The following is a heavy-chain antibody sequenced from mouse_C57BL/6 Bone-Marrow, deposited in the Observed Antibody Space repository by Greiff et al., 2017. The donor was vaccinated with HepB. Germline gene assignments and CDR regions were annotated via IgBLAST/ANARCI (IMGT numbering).Heavy chain of an antibody. V-gene: IGHV1-42*01. D-gene: IGHD1-1*01. Sequence: VQLKQSGPELVKPGASVKISCKASGYSFTGYYMNWVKQSPEKSLEWIGEINPSTGGTTYNQKFKAKATLTVDKSSSTAYMQLKSLTSEDSAVYYCARRYGSSRFAYWGQGTLVTVSA. CDR3: ARRYGSSRFAY. CDR2: INPSTGGT. J-gene: IGHJ3*01. CDR1: GYSFTGYY.